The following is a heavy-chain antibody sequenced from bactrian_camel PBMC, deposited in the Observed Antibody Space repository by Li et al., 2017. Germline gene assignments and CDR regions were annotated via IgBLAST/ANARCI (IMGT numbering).Heavy chain of an antibody. CDR2: INSGGGST. J-gene: IGHJ4*01. D-gene: IGHD5*01. V-gene: IGHV3S40*01. Sequence: VQLVESGGGLVQPGGSLRLSCAASGFQVSKYGMNWVRQAPGKGLEWVSLINSGGGSTYYADSAKGRFTISRDNAKNTLYLQMNSLKPEDTAVYYCACDPLGWSQGTQVTVS. CDR3: ACDPLG. CDR1: GFQVSKYG.